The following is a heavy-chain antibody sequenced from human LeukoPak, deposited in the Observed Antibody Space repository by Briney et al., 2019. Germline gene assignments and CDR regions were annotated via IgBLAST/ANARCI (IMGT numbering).Heavy chain of an antibody. CDR3: ARHIQGGDSGYNYYYYYGMDV. V-gene: IGHV4-31*03. CDR2: IYDSGST. CDR1: GGSISSGGYY. J-gene: IGHJ6*02. Sequence: SETLSLTCTVSGGSISSGGYYWSWIRQHPGKGLEWIGYIYDSGSTYYNPSLKSRVTISVDTSKNQFSLKLSSVTAADTAVYYCARHIQGGDSGYNYYYYYGMDVWGQGTTVTVSS. D-gene: IGHD5-12*01.